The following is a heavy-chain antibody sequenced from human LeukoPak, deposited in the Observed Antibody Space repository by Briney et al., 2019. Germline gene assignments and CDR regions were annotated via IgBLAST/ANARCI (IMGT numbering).Heavy chain of an antibody. CDR3: ARDSPRISDVWS. CDR1: GGTFSHHV. J-gene: IGHJ4*02. D-gene: IGHD3-3*02. Sequence: SVKVSCKASGGTFSHHVLSWVRQAPGQGPEWMGGIIPILATTNYAQKFQGRVTITADESTNTAYMELSSLRSGDTAIYYCARDSPRISDVWSWGQGTLVTVSP. CDR2: IIPILATT. V-gene: IGHV1-69*01.